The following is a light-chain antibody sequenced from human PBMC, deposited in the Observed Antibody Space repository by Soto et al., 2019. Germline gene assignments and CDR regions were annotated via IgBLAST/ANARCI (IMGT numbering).Light chain of an antibody. V-gene: IGKV3-20*01. CDR1: QSVNRDY. CDR3: QQYGTSPWT. Sequence: EIVLTQSPGTLSLFPGERATLSCRATQSVNRDYLAWYQQKPGQAPRLLIYIASRRATGIPDRFSGSGSGTGFTLTITRLEPEDFAVYYCQQYGTSPWTFGQGTKVEIK. CDR2: IAS. J-gene: IGKJ1*01.